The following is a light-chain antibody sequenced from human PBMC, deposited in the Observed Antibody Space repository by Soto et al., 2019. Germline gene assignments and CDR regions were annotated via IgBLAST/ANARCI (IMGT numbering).Light chain of an antibody. CDR1: SSDIGGYNY. CDR2: EVT. Sequence: QSALTQPPSASGSPGQSVTISCTGASSDIGGYNYVSWFQQHPGRAPKLIIYEVTRRPSGVPDRFSGSKSGNTASLTVSGLQAEDEADYYCSSYAGSNKFVVLFGGGTKLTVL. J-gene: IGLJ2*01. V-gene: IGLV2-8*01. CDR3: SSYAGSNKFVVL.